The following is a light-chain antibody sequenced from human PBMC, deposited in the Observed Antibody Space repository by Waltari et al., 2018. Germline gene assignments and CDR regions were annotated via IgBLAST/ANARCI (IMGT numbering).Light chain of an antibody. CDR3: HQYGSSPLT. Sequence: EIVLTPSPGPLSLSPGESATLPCRASQSVSSNYLAWYQQKPGQAPRLLIYDASNRATGIPDRFSGSGSGTDFTLTISRLEPEDFAVYYCHQYGSSPLTFGGGTKVEIK. J-gene: IGKJ4*01. CDR1: QSVSSNY. CDR2: DAS. V-gene: IGKV3-20*01.